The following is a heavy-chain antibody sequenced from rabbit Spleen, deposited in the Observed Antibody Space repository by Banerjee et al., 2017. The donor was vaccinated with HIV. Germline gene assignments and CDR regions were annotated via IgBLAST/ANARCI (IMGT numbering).Heavy chain of an antibody. CDR2: IYGGSSGSS. CDR3: ARNVISSTSL. CDR1: GLSLTNNDV. D-gene: IGHD7-1*01. Sequence: QSLQESGGGLFQPGGSLALTCKASGLSLTNNDVMCWVRQAPGKGLELIACIYGGSSGSSYYASWAKGRFTISKTSSTTVTLQMTSLTAADTATYFCARNVISSTSLWGPGTLVTVS. V-gene: IGHV1S40*01. J-gene: IGHJ4*01.